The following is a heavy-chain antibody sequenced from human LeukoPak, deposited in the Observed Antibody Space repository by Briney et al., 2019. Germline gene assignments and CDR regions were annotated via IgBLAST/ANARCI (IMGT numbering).Heavy chain of an antibody. Sequence: GGSLRLSCAASGFTFDDYAMHWVRQAPGKGLEWVSGISWNSGSIVYADSVKGRFTISRDNAKNSLYLQMNSLRAEDMALYYCAKDMGSRDGYNFEGGGFDYWGQGTLVTVSS. CDR1: GFTFDDYA. D-gene: IGHD5-24*01. CDR3: AKDMGSRDGYNFEGGGFDY. V-gene: IGHV3-9*03. CDR2: ISWNSGSI. J-gene: IGHJ4*02.